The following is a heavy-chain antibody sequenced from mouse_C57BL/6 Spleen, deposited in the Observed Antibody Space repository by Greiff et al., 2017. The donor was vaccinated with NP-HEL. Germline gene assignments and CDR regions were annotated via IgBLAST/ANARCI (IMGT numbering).Heavy chain of an antibody. J-gene: IGHJ2*01. CDR1: GYTFTDYY. D-gene: IGHD1-1*01. Sequence: EVQLQQSGPELVKPGASVKISCKASGYTFTDYYMNWVKQSHGKSLEWIGDINPNNGGTSYNQKFKGKATLTVDKSSSTAYMELRSLTSEDSAVYYCARALFSVVARGDYWGQGTTLTVSS. CDR2: INPNNGGT. CDR3: ARALFSVVARGDY. V-gene: IGHV1-26*01.